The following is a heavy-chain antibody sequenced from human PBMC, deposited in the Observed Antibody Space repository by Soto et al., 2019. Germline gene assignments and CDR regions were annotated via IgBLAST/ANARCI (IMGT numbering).Heavy chain of an antibody. Sequence: GGSLRLSCAASEFTFSVSAMPWVRQASGKGLEWVGRIRSKANSYATAYAASVKGRFTISRDDSKNTAYLQMNSLKTEDTAVYYCTSPTYSSSSLDYWGQGTLVTAPQ. D-gene: IGHD6-6*01. CDR2: IRSKANSYAT. CDR3: TSPTYSSSSLDY. CDR1: EFTFSVSA. V-gene: IGHV3-73*01. J-gene: IGHJ4*02.